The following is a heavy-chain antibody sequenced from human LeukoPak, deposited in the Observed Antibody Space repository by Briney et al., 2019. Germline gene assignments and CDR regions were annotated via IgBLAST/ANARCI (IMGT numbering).Heavy chain of an antibody. V-gene: IGHV4-59*08. J-gene: IGHJ4*02. CDR3: VRHIKFGSGPIDS. Sequence: PSETLSLTCSVSGDSLSSYYWSWIRQPPGKKFEWIGHIFSSATTNYNPSLKSRVTISADTYKNEFSLKVASVTAADTAVYFCVRHIKFGSGPIDSWGQGTLVTVSS. D-gene: IGHD6-19*01. CDR1: GDSLSSYY. CDR2: IFSSATT.